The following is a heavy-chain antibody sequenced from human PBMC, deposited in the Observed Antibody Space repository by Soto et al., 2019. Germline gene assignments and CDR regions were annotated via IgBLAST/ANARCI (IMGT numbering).Heavy chain of an antibody. V-gene: IGHV1-8*01. Sequence: ASVKVSRKASGYTFSSYLSNWVRQATGQGLEWMGWMNPKSGNTGYVQKFQDRVTMTRDTSINTAYMELSGLRSEDTAVYYCARGASMDVWGKGTTVTVSS. J-gene: IGHJ6*03. CDR2: MNPKSGNT. CDR1: GYTFSSYL. CDR3: ARGASMDV.